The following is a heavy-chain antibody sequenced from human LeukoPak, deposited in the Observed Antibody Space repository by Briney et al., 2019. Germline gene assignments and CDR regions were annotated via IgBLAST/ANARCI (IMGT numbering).Heavy chain of an antibody. CDR2: ISAYNGNT. CDR1: GYTFTSYG. CDR3: ARTRRQQQLNWFDP. J-gene: IGHJ5*02. Sequence: GASVKVSCKASGYTFTSYGISWVRQAPGQGLERMGWISAYNGNTNYAQKLQGRVTMTTDTSTSTAYMELRSLRSDDAAVYYCARTRRQQQLNWFDPWGQGTLVTVSS. V-gene: IGHV1-18*01. D-gene: IGHD6-13*01.